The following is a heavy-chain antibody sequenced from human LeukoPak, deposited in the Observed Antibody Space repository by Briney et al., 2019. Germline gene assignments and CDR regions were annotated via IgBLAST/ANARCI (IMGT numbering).Heavy chain of an antibody. Sequence: GGSLRLSCAASGFTFSSYEMNWVRQAPGKGLEWVSYISSTGATKYYADSVKGRFTSSRDNAKNSLYLQMNSLRAEDTAVYYCARVSAYTYGAGYYYDYWGQGTLVTVSS. D-gene: IGHD5-18*01. CDR3: ARVSAYTYGAGYYYDY. CDR1: GFTFSSYE. CDR2: ISSTGATK. V-gene: IGHV3-48*03. J-gene: IGHJ4*02.